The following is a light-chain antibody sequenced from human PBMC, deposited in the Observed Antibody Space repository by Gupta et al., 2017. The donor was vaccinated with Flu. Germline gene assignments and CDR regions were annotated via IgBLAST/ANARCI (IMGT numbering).Light chain of an antibody. J-gene: IGKJ1*01. Sequence: DIVMTQSPHSLAVSLGERATINCKSSQSVLYSSNNKNYLAWYQQKPGQPPKLLIYWASTRESGVPDRFSGSGSGTEFTLTISSLQAEDVAVYYCQQYYSTPGWTFGQGTKVEIK. CDR1: QSVLYSSNNKNY. V-gene: IGKV4-1*01. CDR2: WAS. CDR3: QQYYSTPGWT.